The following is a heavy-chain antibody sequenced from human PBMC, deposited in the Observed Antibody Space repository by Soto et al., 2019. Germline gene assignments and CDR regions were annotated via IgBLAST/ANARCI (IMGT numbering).Heavy chain of an antibody. CDR3: AMTTVVTGYYYGMDF. V-gene: IGHV4-39*07. D-gene: IGHD4-17*01. CDR1: GGAIGISSYF. J-gene: IGHJ6*02. Sequence: PSDTLSLTCSVSGGAIGISSYFWGGIRQPPGKGLEWIGSIYYSGSTYYNPSLKSRVTISVDTSKNQFSLKLSSVTAADTAVYYCAMTTVVTGYYYGMDFWGQGTTVTVSS. CDR2: IYYSGST.